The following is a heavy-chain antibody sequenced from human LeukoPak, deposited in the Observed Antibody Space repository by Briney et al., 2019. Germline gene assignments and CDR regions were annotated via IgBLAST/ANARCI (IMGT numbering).Heavy chain of an antibody. CDR3: ARGVPGYCSGTSCYKDYYYMDV. Sequence: SLRLSCAASGFTFSSYEMNWVRQAPGKGLEWVSYISSSGSTIYYADSVKGRFTISRDNAKNSLYVQMNSLRAEDTAVYYCARGVPGYCSGTSCYKDYYYMDVWGKGTTVTVSS. CDR2: ISSSGSTI. J-gene: IGHJ6*03. D-gene: IGHD2-2*02. CDR1: GFTFSSYE. V-gene: IGHV3-48*03.